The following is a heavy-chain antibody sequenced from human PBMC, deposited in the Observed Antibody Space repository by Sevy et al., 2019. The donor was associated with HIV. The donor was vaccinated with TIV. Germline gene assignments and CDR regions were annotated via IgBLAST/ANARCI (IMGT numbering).Heavy chain of an antibody. CDR1: GFTASSNY. V-gene: IGHV3-53*04. J-gene: IGHJ6*03. CDR2: IYINNST. CDR3: ARGTAYYYMDV. Sequence: GGSLRLSCAASGFTASSNYMSWVRQAPGKGLEWVSIIYINNSTYYADSVKGRFTISRHNSKNTLYLQMNSLRAEDTAVYYCARGTAYYYMDVWGKGTTVTVSS.